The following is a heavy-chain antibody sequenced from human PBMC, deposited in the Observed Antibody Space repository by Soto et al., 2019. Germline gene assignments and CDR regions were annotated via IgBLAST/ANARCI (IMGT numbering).Heavy chain of an antibody. CDR2: ISPYNGET. D-gene: IGHD2-15*01. V-gene: IGHV1-18*01. J-gene: IGHJ4*02. Sequence: QVQLVQSGAEVKKPGASVKVSCKASGYTFTSYGITWVRQAPGQGLEWMGWISPYNGETHYAEKFQDRVTMTTDTSTTMAYMELRSLRADDTAVYYCARTYCSGGTCYDGWGQGSLGTVSS. CDR1: GYTFTSYG. CDR3: ARTYCSGGTCYDG.